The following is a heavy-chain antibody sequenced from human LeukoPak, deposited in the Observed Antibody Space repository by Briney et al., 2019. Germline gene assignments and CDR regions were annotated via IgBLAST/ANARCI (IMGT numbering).Heavy chain of an antibody. CDR2: IYYSGST. D-gene: IGHD6-13*01. J-gene: IGHJ4*02. V-gene: IGHV4-30-4*01. CDR3: ARGSIAAAGTLGN. CDR1: GGSISSGDYY. Sequence: PSETLSLTCTVSGGSISSGDYYWSWIRQPPGKGLERIGYIYYSGSTCYNPSLKSRVTISVDTSKNQFSLKLSSVTAADTAVYYCARGSIAAAGTLGNWGQGTLVTVSS.